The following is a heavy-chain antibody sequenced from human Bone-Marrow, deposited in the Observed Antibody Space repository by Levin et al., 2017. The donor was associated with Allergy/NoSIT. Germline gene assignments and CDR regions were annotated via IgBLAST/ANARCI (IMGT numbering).Heavy chain of an antibody. D-gene: IGHD3-10*01. CDR3: ARENYYESGVYAGAFDI. Sequence: GGSLRLSCEASGFTFSSYFLHWVRQAPGKGLEWLTFISYDVNIGYADSVRGRFTISRDNPRNTLYLQMTNLRPEDTAVYYCARENYYESGVYAGAFDIWGQGTMVIVSS. J-gene: IGHJ3*02. CDR2: ISYDVNIG. V-gene: IGHV3-30-3*01. CDR1: GFTFSSYF.